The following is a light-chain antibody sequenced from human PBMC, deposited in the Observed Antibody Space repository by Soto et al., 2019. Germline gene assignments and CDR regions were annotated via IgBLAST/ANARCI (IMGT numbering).Light chain of an antibody. V-gene: IGKV3-20*01. Sequence: EIVLTQSPGTLSVSPGERATLSCMASQSISSSYLAWYQQRPGQAPRLLIYGASSRATGIPDRFSGSGFGTDFSLTISRLEPEDFAVYYCQHYGSSPKTFGQGTKVDI. J-gene: IGKJ1*01. CDR3: QHYGSSPKT. CDR1: QSISSSY. CDR2: GAS.